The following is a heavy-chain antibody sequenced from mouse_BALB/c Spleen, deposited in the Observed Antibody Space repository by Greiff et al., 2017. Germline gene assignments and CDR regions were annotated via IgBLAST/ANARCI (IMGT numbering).Heavy chain of an antibody. Sequence: VQLKESGAELVRPGALVKLSCKASGFNIKDYYMHWVKQRPEQGLEWIGWIDPENGNTIYDPKFQGKASITAVTSSNTAYLQLSSLTSEDTAVYYCARRTMITFFDVWGAGTTVTVSS. V-gene: IGHV14-1*02. CDR1: GFNIKDYY. CDR3: ARRTMITFFDV. CDR2: IDPENGNT. J-gene: IGHJ1*01. D-gene: IGHD2-4*01.